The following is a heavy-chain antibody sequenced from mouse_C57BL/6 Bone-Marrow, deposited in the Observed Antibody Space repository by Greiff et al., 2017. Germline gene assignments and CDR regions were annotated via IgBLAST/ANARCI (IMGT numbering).Heavy chain of an antibody. Sequence: EVQLQQSGAELVRPGASVKLSCTASGFNIKDDYMHWVKQRPEQGLEWIGWIDPENGDTEYASKFQGKATITADTSSNTAYLQLSSLTSEDTAVYYCTTYGLFAYGGRGTTLTVSS. J-gene: IGHJ2*01. CDR3: TTYGLFAY. V-gene: IGHV14-4*01. D-gene: IGHD1-1*02. CDR1: GFNIKDDY. CDR2: IDPENGDT.